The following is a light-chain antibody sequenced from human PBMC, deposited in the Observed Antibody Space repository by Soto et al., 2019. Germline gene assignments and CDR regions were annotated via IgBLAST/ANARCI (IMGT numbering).Light chain of an antibody. CDR1: TGAVTSGHY. CDR3: LLIYPGVGEV. Sequence: QAVVTQEPSLTVSPGGTVTLTCGSSTGAVTSGHYPHWFQQKSGQAPRTLIYDTSNRHSWTPARFSGSLLGGKAALTLSDAQPEDEADYYCLLIYPGVGEVFGTGTKLTVL. J-gene: IGLJ1*01. V-gene: IGLV7-46*01. CDR2: DTS.